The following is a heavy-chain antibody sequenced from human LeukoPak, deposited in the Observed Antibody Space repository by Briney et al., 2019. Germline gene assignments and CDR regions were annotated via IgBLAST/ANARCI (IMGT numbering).Heavy chain of an antibody. CDR2: ISGSGGST. CDR3: ANTRVRSLKEDDY. D-gene: IGHD5/OR15-5a*01. V-gene: IGHV3-23*01. Sequence: GGSLRLSCAASGFTFSSYAMSWVRQAPGKGLEWVSAISGSGGSTYYADSVKGRSTISRDNPKNTLYLKMNSLRAEDTAVYYCANTRVRSLKEDDYWGQGTLVTVSS. J-gene: IGHJ4*02. CDR1: GFTFSSYA.